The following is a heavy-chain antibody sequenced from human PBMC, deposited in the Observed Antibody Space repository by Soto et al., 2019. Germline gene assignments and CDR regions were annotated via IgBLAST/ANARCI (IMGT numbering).Heavy chain of an antibody. D-gene: IGHD3-22*01. CDR2: INPDNGGT. V-gene: IGHV1-2*02. CDR3: ARDNYNSLGYYSYRGSCDY. CDR1: GYTFAVYY. Sequence: GASVKVSCTASGYTFAVYYIHWVRQVPGQGLEWMGWINPDNGGTNYAQKFQGRVTMTRDTSISTAYMELSGLRSDDTAVYFCARDNYNSLGYYSYRGSCDYWGQGTLVTVSS. J-gene: IGHJ4*02.